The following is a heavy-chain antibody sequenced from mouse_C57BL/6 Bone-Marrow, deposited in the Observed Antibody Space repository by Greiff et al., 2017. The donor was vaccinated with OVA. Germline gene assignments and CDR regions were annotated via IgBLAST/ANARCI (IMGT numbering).Heavy chain of an antibody. V-gene: IGHV5-2*03. CDR1: EYEFPSHD. Sequence: EVKLEESGGGLVQPGESLKLSCESNEYEFPSHDMSWVRKTPEKRLELVAAINSDGGSTYYPDTMERRFIISRDNTKKTLYLQMSSLRSEDTALYYCASPLWLRRGAWFAYWGQGTLVTVSA. CDR3: ASPLWLRRGAWFAY. D-gene: IGHD2-2*01. CDR2: INSDGGST. J-gene: IGHJ3*01.